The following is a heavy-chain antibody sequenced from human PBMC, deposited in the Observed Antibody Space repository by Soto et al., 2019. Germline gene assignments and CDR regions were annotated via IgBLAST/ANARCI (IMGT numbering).Heavy chain of an antibody. CDR3: ARRRYCSSTSCYGNYYMDV. D-gene: IGHD2-2*01. V-gene: IGHV4-59*08. CDR1: GGSISSYY. J-gene: IGHJ6*03. Sequence: SETLSLTCTVSGGSISSYYWSWIRPPPGKGLEWIGYIYYSGSTNYNPSLKSRVTISVDTSKNQFSLKLSSVTAADTAVYYCARRRYCSSTSCYGNYYMDVWGKGTTVTVSS. CDR2: IYYSGST.